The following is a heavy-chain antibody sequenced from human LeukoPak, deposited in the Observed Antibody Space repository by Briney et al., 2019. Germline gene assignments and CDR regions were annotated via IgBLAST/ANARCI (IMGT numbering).Heavy chain of an antibody. V-gene: IGHV3-30*02. CDR3: ARDRAVATIGGVDY. D-gene: IGHD5-12*01. CDR2: IRSDGSNK. CDR1: GFTFSSYG. J-gene: IGHJ4*02. Sequence: PGGSLRLSCAASGFTFSSYGMHWVRQAPGKGLEWVAFIRSDGSNKYYADSVKGRFTISRDNSKLYLQMNSLRAEDTAVYYCARDRAVATIGGVDYWGQGTLVTVSS.